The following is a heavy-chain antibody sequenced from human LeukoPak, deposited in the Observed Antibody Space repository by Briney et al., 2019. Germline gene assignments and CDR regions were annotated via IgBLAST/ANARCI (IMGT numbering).Heavy chain of an antibody. CDR3: ARALAAIVPWFDP. J-gene: IGHJ5*02. CDR1: GFTFSDYY. D-gene: IGHD6-25*01. CDR2: ISSSGSTI. V-gene: IGHV3-11*01. Sequence: GGSLRLPCAASGFTFSDYYMSWIRQAPGKGLEWVSYISSSGSTIYYADSVKGRFTISRDNAKNSLYLQMNSLRAEDTAVYYCARALAAIVPWFDPWGQGTLVTVSS.